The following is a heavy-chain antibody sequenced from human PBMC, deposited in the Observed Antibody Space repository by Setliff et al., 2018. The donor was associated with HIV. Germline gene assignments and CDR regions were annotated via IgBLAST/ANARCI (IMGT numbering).Heavy chain of an antibody. V-gene: IGHV3-7*03. D-gene: IGHD1-20*01. CDR3: ARYNWNPLGYRFDY. J-gene: IGHJ4*02. CDR1: GFTFSSYW. Sequence: GGSLRLSCAASGFTFSSYWMSWVRQAPGKGLEWVANIKQDGSEKYYVDSVKDRFTISRDNAKNSLYLQMNSLRAEDTAVYYCARYNWNPLGYRFDYWGQGTLVTVSS. CDR2: IKQDGSEK.